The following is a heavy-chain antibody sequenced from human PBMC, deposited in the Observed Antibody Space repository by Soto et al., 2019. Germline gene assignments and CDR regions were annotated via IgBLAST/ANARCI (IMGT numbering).Heavy chain of an antibody. J-gene: IGHJ6*02. CDR1: GFTFSRYW. CDR2: INSEGSGT. CDR3: GRTRSDYATGGYYYGMDV. Sequence: VGSLRLSCAASGFTFSRYWMHWVRQAPGKGLVWVSRINSEGSGTSYAVSVKGRFTISRDNAKNTLHLQMKSLRAEDTAVYYCGRTRSDYATGGYYYGMDVWGQGTTVTVSS. D-gene: IGHD2-8*02. V-gene: IGHV3-74*01.